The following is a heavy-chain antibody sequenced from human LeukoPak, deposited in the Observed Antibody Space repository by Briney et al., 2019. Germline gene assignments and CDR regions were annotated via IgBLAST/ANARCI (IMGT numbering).Heavy chain of an antibody. Sequence: GGSLRLSCAASGFTFSSYAMICVRQAPGKGLECVSGISGGGGSTYYADSVKGRLTISRDNYTNSLYLQINSLRAEDTAVYYCAKRSSSWHFDYWGQGTLVTVSS. D-gene: IGHD6-13*01. J-gene: IGHJ4*02. CDR1: GFTFSSYA. CDR2: ISGGGGST. V-gene: IGHV3-23*01. CDR3: AKRSSSWHFDY.